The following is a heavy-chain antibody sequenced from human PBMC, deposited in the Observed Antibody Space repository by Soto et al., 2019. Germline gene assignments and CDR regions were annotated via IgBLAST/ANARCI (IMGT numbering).Heavy chain of an antibody. CDR1: GASITSHF. J-gene: IGHJ3*02. D-gene: IGHD2-8*02. CDR2: LFSNGST. Sequence: SETLSLTCAVSGASITSHFWSWIRQPPGKRLEWIGYLFSNGSTNYNPSLKCRLTISLHSSKPHFSLKLTSVTAADTAVYYCAGGTFYSGGGPYYPGSFDIGGQGAPITVSS. CDR3: AGGTFYSGGGPYYPGSFDI. V-gene: IGHV4-59*11.